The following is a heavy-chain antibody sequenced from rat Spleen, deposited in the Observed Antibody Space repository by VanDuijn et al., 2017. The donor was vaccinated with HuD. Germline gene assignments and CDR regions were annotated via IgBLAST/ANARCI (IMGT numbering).Heavy chain of an antibody. CDR3: ARTTYDYFDY. V-gene: IGHV5S23*01. Sequence: EVQLVESDGGLVQPGRSLKLSCAASGFTFSNYDMVWVRQAPTKGLEWVAYISTAGSNTFYRDSVKGRFTISRDNDKSTLYLQMNSLRSEDTAAYYCARTTYDYFDYWGQGVMVTVSS. CDR2: ISTAGSNT. D-gene: IGHD2-1*01. CDR1: GFTFSNYD. J-gene: IGHJ2*01.